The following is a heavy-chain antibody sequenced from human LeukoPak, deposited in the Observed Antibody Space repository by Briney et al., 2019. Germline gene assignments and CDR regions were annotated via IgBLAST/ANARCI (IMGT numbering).Heavy chain of an antibody. CDR1: GGSFSGYY. D-gene: IGHD2-8*01. J-gene: IGHJ4*02. CDR3: ARGNAGVTPFDY. Sequence: SETLSLTCAVYGGSFSGYYWSWLPQPPGKGLEWIGEINHSGSTNYNPSIKSRVPISVDTSKNQFSLKLSSVTAADTAVYYCARGNAGVTPFDYWGQGTLVTVSS. CDR2: INHSGST. V-gene: IGHV4-34*01.